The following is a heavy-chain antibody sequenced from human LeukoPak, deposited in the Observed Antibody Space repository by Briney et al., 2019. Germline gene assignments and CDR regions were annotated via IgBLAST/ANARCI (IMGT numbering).Heavy chain of an antibody. J-gene: IGHJ6*03. D-gene: IGHD5-18*01. Sequence: ASVKASCKASGYTFTSYDINWVRQATGQGLEWMGWMNPNSGNTGYAQKFQGRVTMTRNTSISTAYMELSSLRSEDTAVYYCARGGRGYSYGSYYYYMDVWGKGTTVTVSS. V-gene: IGHV1-8*01. CDR3: ARGGRGYSYGSYYYYMDV. CDR1: GYTFTSYD. CDR2: MNPNSGNT.